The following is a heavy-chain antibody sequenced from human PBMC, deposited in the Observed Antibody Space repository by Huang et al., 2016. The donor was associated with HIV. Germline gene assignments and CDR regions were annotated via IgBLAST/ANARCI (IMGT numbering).Heavy chain of an antibody. D-gene: IGHD1-26*01. CDR1: GFWFDNSA. CDR3: VKGDIVGTANFFDY. CDR2: ISWNSANI. J-gene: IGHJ4*02. V-gene: IGHV3-9*01. Sequence: EVQLVESGGNLIQTGGSLSLCCASFGFWFDNSAMCGVRQTPGKCREGVSSISWNSANIAYGDSVKGRFTISRDNARNSLYLQMNSLRPDDTALYYCVKGDIVGTANFFDYWGQGTQVSVSS.